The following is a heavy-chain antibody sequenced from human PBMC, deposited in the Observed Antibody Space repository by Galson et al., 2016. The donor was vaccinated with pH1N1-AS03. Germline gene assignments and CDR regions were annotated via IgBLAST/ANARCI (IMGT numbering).Heavy chain of an antibody. D-gene: IGHD2-15*01. CDR3: ARAAPFDP. CDR2: ISPYNDNT. V-gene: IGHV1-18*04. CDR1: GYTFPNFG. Sequence: SVKVSCKASGYTFPNFGMSWVRQAPGQGLEWMGWISPYNDNTQYTQRLEGRVTMTTDTSTNTAYLELRSLTYDDTAVYYCARAAPFDPWGHGTLVTVSS. J-gene: IGHJ5*02.